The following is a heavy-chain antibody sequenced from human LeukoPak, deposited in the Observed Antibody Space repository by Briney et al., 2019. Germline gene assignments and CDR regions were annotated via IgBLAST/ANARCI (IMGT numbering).Heavy chain of an antibody. J-gene: IGHJ4*02. CDR2: ISGGGGNQ. CDR3: ARDRGVIAPTGFFNY. V-gene: IGHV3-23*01. D-gene: IGHD3-10*01. Sequence: PGGSLRLSCAASGFTFNSYAMSWVRQAPGKGLEWVSTISGGGGNQYYADSVKGRFTISRDNSRGTLYLQMNSLSAEDTAVYYCARDRGVIAPTGFFNYWGQGSMVTVSS. CDR1: GFTFNSYA.